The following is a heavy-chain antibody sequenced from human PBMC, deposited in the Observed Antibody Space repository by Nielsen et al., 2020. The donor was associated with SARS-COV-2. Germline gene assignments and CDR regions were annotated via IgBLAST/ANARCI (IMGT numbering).Heavy chain of an antibody. Sequence: SETLSLTCTVSGGSISSYYWSWIRQHPGKGLEWIGYIYYSGSTYYNPSLKSRVTISVDTSKNQFSLKLSSVTAADTAVYYCARVQTPDSYYYDSSGYLRGYYYGMDVWGQGTTVTVSS. V-gene: IGHV4-59*06. CDR2: IYYSGST. CDR3: ARVQTPDSYYYDSSGYLRGYYYGMDV. J-gene: IGHJ6*02. CDR1: GGSISSYY. D-gene: IGHD3-22*01.